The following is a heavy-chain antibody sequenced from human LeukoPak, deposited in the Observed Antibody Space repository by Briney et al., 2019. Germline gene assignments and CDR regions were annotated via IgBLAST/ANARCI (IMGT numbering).Heavy chain of an antibody. Sequence: GGSLRLSCAASGFTFSRYAMGWVRQAPRKGLDWVSVISNNGANTYYADSVKGRFTISRDNSKNTLYLHMSSLRAEDTAIYYCANRKTSGDFYYFDCWGQGTLVTVSS. J-gene: IGHJ4*02. CDR2: ISNNGANT. CDR3: ANRKTSGDFYYFDC. D-gene: IGHD4-17*01. CDR1: GFTFSRYA. V-gene: IGHV3-23*01.